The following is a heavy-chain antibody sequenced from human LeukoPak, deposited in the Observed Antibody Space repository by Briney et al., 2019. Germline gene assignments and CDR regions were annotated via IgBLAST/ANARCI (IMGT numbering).Heavy chain of an antibody. Sequence: EASVKVSCKASGYTFTGHYMHWVRQAPGQGLEWMGWINPKSGDTNYAQKFQGRVTMTRDTSISTAYMELSRLRSDDTAVYYCARGPPQWELRMGGFDPWGQGTLVTVSS. D-gene: IGHD1-26*01. CDR2: INPKSGDT. J-gene: IGHJ5*02. V-gene: IGHV1-2*02. CDR3: ARGPPQWELRMGGFDP. CDR1: GYTFTGHY.